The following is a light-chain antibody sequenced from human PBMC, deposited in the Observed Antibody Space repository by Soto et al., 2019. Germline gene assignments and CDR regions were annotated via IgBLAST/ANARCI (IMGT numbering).Light chain of an antibody. V-gene: IGKV1-39*01. J-gene: IGKJ1*01. Sequence: DIQMTQSPSSLSASVGDRVTITCRASQSISSYLNWYQQKPGKAPNLLIYAVSNLQSGVPSRFSGSGSGTDFTLTISSLQLEDYATYYGHQSYSTPRTFGQGTKGEIK. CDR3: HQSYSTPRT. CDR1: QSISSY. CDR2: AVS.